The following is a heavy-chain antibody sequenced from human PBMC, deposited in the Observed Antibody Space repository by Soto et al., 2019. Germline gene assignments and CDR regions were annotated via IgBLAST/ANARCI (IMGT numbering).Heavy chain of an antibody. CDR1: GFTFSSYA. J-gene: IGHJ6*02. D-gene: IGHD3-10*01. CDR2: ISGSGGST. V-gene: IGHV3-23*01. CDR3: AKFMGLDIGYYYGPRDGMDV. Sequence: PGGSLRLSCVASGFTFSSYAMSWVRQAPGKGLEWVSAISGSGGSTYYADSVKGRFTISRDNSKNTLYLQMNSLRAEDTAVYYCAKFMGLDIGYYYGPRDGMDVWGQGTTVTVSS.